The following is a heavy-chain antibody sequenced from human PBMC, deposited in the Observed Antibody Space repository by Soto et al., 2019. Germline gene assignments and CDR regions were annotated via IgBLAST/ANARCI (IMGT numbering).Heavy chain of an antibody. CDR1: GVSVSSGSFY. CDR2: IYNTETF. D-gene: IGHD6-19*01. Sequence: QVRLQESGPGLVKPSETLSLTCSVSGVSVSSGSFYWSWIRQPPGKGLEWIGFIYNTETFNYNPSLKSRVTLSVDASKHQFSLKLSSVTAADTAAYYCARVPLRYSSSHNFDSWGQGALVTVSS. V-gene: IGHV4-61*01. CDR3: ARVPLRYSSSHNFDS. J-gene: IGHJ4*02.